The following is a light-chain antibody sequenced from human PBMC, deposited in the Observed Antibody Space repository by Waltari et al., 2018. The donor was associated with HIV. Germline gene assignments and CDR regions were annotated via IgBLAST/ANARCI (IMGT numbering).Light chain of an antibody. J-gene: IGLJ3*02. CDR1: SSDVGGYDY. Sequence: QSALTQPASVSGSLGQSITIPCTGTSSDVGGYDYVSWYQQHPGRAPKLLIYDVSNRPSGVSNRFSGSKSGNTAYLTISGLQAEDEADYHCSSYTSSSALEVVFGGGTTLTVL. V-gene: IGLV2-14*01. CDR3: SSYTSSSALEVV. CDR2: DVS.